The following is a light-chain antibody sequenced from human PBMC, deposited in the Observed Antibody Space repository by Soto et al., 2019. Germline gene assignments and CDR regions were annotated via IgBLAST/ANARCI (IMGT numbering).Light chain of an antibody. CDR2: DAS. CDR1: QSVGDF. J-gene: IGKJ5*01. V-gene: IGKV3-11*01. Sequence: EIVLTQSPATLSLSPGERATLYCRASQSVGDFLAWYQHKPGQAPRLLISDASNRATGIPARFSGSGSGTDFTLTISSLEPEDFAIYYCQHRSNMITFGQGTRLEIK. CDR3: QHRSNMIT.